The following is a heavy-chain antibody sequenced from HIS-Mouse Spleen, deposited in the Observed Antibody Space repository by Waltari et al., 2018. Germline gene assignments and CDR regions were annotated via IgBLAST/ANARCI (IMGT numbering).Heavy chain of an antibody. D-gene: IGHD6-19*01. Sequence: QVQLVESGGGVVQPGRSLRLSCAASGFTFSSYGMPGVRQAPGKGLEWVAVISDDGSNKYYADSGKGRFTMSRDNSKNTLYLQMNSLRAEDTAVYYCAKASSGWLDYWGQGTLVTVSS. CDR2: ISDDGSNK. CDR1: GFTFSSYG. V-gene: IGHV3-30*18. CDR3: AKASSGWLDY. J-gene: IGHJ4*02.